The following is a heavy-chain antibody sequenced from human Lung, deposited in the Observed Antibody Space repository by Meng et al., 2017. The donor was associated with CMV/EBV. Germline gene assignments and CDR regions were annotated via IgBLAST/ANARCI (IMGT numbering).Heavy chain of an antibody. V-gene: IGHV1-18*01. CDR3: ARNPLYCSSTSCYIPGNYYYYYGMDV. CDR1: GYTFTSYG. D-gene: IGHD2-2*02. CDR2: ISAYNGNT. J-gene: IGHJ6*02. Sequence: ASVKVSXKASGYTFTSYGISWVRQAPGQGLEWMGWISAYNGNTNYAQKLQGRVTMTTDTSTSTAYMELRSLRSDDTAVYYRARNPLYCSSTSCYIPGNYYYYYGMDVWGQGTTVTFSS.